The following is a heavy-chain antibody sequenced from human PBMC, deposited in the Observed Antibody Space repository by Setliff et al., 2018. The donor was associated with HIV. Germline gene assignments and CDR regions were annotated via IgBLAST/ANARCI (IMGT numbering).Heavy chain of an antibody. J-gene: IGHJ4*02. D-gene: IGHD5-12*01. Sequence: HPGGSLRLSCAASGFTFSTYAIHWVRQAPGMGLEWVAMIWADEITKFYADSVKGRFTISRDNSKNTMYLQMNTLGVEDTAVYYCARDPPGSGFHLDYWGQGTPVTVSS. CDR1: GFTFSTYA. CDR3: ARDPPGSGFHLDY. V-gene: IGHV3-33*08. CDR2: IWADEITK.